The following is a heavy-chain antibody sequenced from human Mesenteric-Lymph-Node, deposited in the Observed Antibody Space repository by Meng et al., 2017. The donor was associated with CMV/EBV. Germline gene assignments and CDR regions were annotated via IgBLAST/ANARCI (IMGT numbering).Heavy chain of an antibody. CDR2: INHSGST. Sequence: GSFSGYYGSWSRQPPGKGLEWIGEINHSGSTSYNPSLKSRVTISVDTSNNQFSLKLSSVTAADTAVYYCARGGRYYDILTAPAPFDYWGQGTLVTVSS. J-gene: IGHJ4*02. V-gene: IGHV4-34*01. D-gene: IGHD3-9*01. CDR1: GSFSGYY. CDR3: ARGGRYYDILTAPAPFDY.